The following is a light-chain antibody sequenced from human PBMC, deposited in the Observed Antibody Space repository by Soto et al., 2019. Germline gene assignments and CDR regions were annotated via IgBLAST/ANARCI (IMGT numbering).Light chain of an antibody. CDR2: DVN. J-gene: IGLJ2*01. CDR1: GSDVGAYNY. CDR3: SSYTGSSTI. Sequence: QSVLTQPASVSGSPGQSITISCTGTGSDVGAYNYVSWYQQRPGKAPKLMIFDVNNRPSGVSDRFSASKSGNTASLSISGLQAEDEADYYCSSYTGSSTIFGGGTKVTVL. V-gene: IGLV2-14*01.